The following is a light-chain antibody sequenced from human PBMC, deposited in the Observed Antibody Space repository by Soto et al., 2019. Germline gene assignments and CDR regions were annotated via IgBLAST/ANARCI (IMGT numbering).Light chain of an antibody. V-gene: IGKV3-15*01. CDR3: QQYKSWLPIT. CDR2: GAS. J-gene: IGKJ5*01. CDR1: HTVPSR. Sequence: EIVMTESPPTLSVSPGEGVTLSCRASHTVPSRIAWYQQKPGQAPSLLIYGASTRATGVPDRFSGTGSGTEFTLTISSLKSEDYAVYYCQQYKSWLPITFGQGTRLEIK.